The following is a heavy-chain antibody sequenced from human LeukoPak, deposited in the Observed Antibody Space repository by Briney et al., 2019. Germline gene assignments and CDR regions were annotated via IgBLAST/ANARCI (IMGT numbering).Heavy chain of an antibody. CDR2: IYYRGST. D-gene: IGHD3-3*01. Sequence: SETLSLTCTVSGGSISSYYWSWIRQPPGKGLEWIGYIYYRGSTNYNPSLKSRVTISVDTSKNQFSLKLSSVTAADTAVYYCARFGAIYDFWSGYYYNWFDPWGQGTLVTVSS. CDR3: ARFGAIYDFWSGYYYNWFDP. CDR1: GGSISSYY. J-gene: IGHJ5*02. V-gene: IGHV4-59*01.